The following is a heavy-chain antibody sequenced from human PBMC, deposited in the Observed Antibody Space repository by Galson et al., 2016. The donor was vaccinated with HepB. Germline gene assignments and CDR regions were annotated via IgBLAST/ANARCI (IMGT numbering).Heavy chain of an antibody. CDR2: IGSAGGST. CDR1: TFTFSRRA. J-gene: IGHJ6*02. Sequence: SLRLSCAASTFTFSRRAMNWVRQAPGKGLEWVSGIGSAGGSTHYADSVKGRFTISRDNSENMVYLQINNLRAEDTADYYCAQDRDMIVMTAHGMDVRGQGTAVTVSS. D-gene: IGHD2-21*02. V-gene: IGHV3-23*01. CDR3: AQDRDMIVMTAHGMDV.